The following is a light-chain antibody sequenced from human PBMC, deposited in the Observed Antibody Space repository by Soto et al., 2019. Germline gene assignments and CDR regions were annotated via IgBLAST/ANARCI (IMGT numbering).Light chain of an antibody. CDR1: QDIGNW. V-gene: IGKV1-5*03. J-gene: IGKJ1*01. Sequence: DIQVTQSPPSMAASVGDRVTITCRASQDIGNWMTWYQQKPGKAPKLLIYSASTLVRGVPSRFSGSGSGTEFTLTITSLQTDDFGTYHCQQYDVHPKTFGQGTKVDIK. CDR2: SAS. CDR3: QQYDVHPKT.